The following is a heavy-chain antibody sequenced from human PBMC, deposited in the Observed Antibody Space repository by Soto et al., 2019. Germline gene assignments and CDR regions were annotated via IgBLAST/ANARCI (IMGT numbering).Heavy chain of an antibody. CDR2: IYPGDSDT. V-gene: IGHV5-51*01. Sequence: PGESLKISCKGSGYSFTIYWIGWVRQMPGKGLEWMGIIYPGDSDTRYSPSFQGQVTISADKSISTAYLQWNSLKTEDTAVYYCTTDFPHPPRDYYYYGMDVWGQGTTVTVSS. J-gene: IGHJ6*02. D-gene: IGHD3-3*01. CDR3: TTDFPHPPRDYYYYGMDV. CDR1: GYSFTIYW.